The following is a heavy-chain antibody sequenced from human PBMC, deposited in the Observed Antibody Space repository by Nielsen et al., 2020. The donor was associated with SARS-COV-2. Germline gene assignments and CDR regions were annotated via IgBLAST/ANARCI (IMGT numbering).Heavy chain of an antibody. V-gene: IGHV4-39*07. Sequence: SETLSLTCTVSGGSISSSSYYWGWIRQPPGKGLEWIGSTYYSGSTYYNPSLKSRVTISVDTSKNQFSLKLSSVTAADTAVYYCARERPGPVVGYYFDYWGQGTLVTVSS. J-gene: IGHJ4*02. D-gene: IGHD2-15*01. CDR1: GGSISSSSYY. CDR2: TYYSGST. CDR3: ARERPGPVVGYYFDY.